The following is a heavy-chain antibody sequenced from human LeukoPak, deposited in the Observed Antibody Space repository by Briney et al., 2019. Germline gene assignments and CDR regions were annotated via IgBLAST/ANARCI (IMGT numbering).Heavy chain of an antibody. V-gene: IGHV4-59*01. CDR1: GGTINNKY. J-gene: IGHJ1*01. Sequence: KTSETLSLTCTVSGGTINNKYWSWLRQPPGKGLEWIGYIYNSGHTNYNPSLKSRVTISEDTSKNQLSLKLSSVTAADTAVYYCARAAVTTSRYFQHWGQGTLVTVSS. D-gene: IGHD4-17*01. CDR2: IYNSGHT. CDR3: ARAAVTTSRYFQH.